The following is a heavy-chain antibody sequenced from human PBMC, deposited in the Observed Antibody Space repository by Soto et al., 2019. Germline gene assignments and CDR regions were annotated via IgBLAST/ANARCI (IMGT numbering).Heavy chain of an antibody. CDR3: ARVSDSGYDNDWFDP. CDR2: IYYSGST. J-gene: IGHJ5*02. Sequence: PSETLSLTCTVSGGSISSYYWSWIRQPPGKGLEWIGYIYYSGSTNYNPSLKSRVTISVDTSKNQFSLKLSSVTAADTAVYYCARVSDSGYDNDWFDPWGQGTLVTVSS. CDR1: GGSISSYY. V-gene: IGHV4-59*01. D-gene: IGHD5-12*01.